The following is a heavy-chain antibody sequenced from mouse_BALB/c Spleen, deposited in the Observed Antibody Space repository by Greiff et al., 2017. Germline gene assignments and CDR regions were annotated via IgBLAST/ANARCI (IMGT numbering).Heavy chain of an antibody. CDR3: ARRLGDYDGWFAY. V-gene: IGHV3-6*02. CDR2: ISYDGSN. CDR1: GYSITSGYY. J-gene: IGHJ3*01. Sequence: EVQRVESGPGLVKPSQSLSLTCSVTGYSITSGYYWNWIRQFPGNKLEWMGYISYDGSNNYNPSLKNRISITRDTSKNQFFLKLNSVTTEDTATYYCARRLGDYDGWFAYWGQGTLVTVSA. D-gene: IGHD2-4*01.